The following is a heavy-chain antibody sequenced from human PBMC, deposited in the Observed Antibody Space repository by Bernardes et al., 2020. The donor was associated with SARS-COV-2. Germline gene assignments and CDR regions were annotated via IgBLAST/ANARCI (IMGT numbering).Heavy chain of an antibody. J-gene: IGHJ5*02. D-gene: IGHD3-10*01. Sequence: ETLSLTCTVSGGSISSSSYYWGWIRQPPGKGLEWIGSIYYSGSTYYNPSLKSRVTISVDTSKNQFSLKLSSVTAADTAVYYCARLEYYGSGHWFDPWGQGTLVTVSS. CDR2: IYYSGST. CDR3: ARLEYYGSGHWFDP. V-gene: IGHV4-39*01. CDR1: GGSISSSSYY.